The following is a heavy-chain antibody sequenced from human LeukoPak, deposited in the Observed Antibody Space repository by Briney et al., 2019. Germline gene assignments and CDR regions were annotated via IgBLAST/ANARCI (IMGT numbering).Heavy chain of an antibody. CDR2: ITGYGGST. CDR1: GGSVTSTN. Sequence: ETLSLTCDVSGGSVTSTNWWTWVRQPPGKGLEYVSAITGYGGSTYYANSVKGRFTISRDNSKNMLYLQMGSLRSEDMAVYYCARLNSYGLDVWGQGTTVTVSS. CDR3: ARLNSYGLDV. J-gene: IGHJ6*02. V-gene: IGHV3-64*01.